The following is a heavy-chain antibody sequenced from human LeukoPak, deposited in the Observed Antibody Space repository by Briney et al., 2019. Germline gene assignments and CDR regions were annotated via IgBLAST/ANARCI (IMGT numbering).Heavy chain of an antibody. D-gene: IGHD6-19*01. CDR1: GGTCSSYA. V-gene: IGHV1-69*13. CDR3: ARIAVAGTGSGLYFDY. CDR2: IIPIFGTA. Sequence: SVKVSCKASGGTCSSYAISWVRQAPGQGLEWMGGIIPIFGTANYAQKFQGRVTITADESTSTAYMELSSLRSEDTAVYYCARIAVAGTGSGLYFDYWGQGTLVTVSS. J-gene: IGHJ4*02.